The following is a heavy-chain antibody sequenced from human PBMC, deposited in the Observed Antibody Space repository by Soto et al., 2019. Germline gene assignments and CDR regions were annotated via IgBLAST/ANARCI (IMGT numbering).Heavy chain of an antibody. Sequence: SETLSLTCTVSGGSVSSGSYYWSWIRQPPGKGLEWIGYIYYSGSTNYNPSLKSRVTISVDTSKNQFSLKLSSVTAADTAVYYCARMGISSSSAGPVDIWGQGTMVTVSS. J-gene: IGHJ3*02. CDR2: IYYSGST. CDR3: ARMGISSSSAGPVDI. D-gene: IGHD6-6*01. CDR1: GGSVSSGSYY. V-gene: IGHV4-61*01.